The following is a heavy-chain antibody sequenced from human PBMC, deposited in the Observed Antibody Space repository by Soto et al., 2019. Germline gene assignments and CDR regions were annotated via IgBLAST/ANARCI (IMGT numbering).Heavy chain of an antibody. CDR1: GGSISSSSYY. D-gene: IGHD2-21*02. Sequence: SETLSLTCTVSGGSISSSSYYWGWIRQPPGKGLEWIGSIYYSGSTYYNPSLKSRVTISVDTSKNQFSLKLSSVTAADTAVYYCARRAAYCGGDCYNNWFDPWGQGTLVTVS. CDR2: IYYSGST. V-gene: IGHV4-39*01. J-gene: IGHJ5*02. CDR3: ARRAAYCGGDCYNNWFDP.